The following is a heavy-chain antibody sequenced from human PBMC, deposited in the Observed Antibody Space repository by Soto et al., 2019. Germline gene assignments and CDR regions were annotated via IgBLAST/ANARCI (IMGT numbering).Heavy chain of an antibody. V-gene: IGHV3-66*01. J-gene: IGHJ4*02. CDR2: IYSGGST. CDR1: GFTVSSNY. Sequence: VQLVESGGGLVQPGGSLRLSCAASGFTVSSNYMSWVRQAPGKGLEWVSVIYSGGSTYYADSVKGRFTISRDNSKNTLYLQMNSLRAEDTAVYYCARDPYGSGSYYKHWGQGTLVTVSS. D-gene: IGHD3-10*01. CDR3: ARDPYGSGSYYKH.